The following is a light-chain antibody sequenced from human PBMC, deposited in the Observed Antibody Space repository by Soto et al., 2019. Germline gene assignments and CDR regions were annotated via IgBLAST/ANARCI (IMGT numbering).Light chain of an antibody. CDR1: QTVTRDY. CDR3: QQHGRLTST. Sequence: EIDLNQSPSPLSFLPGHSATLSWRXSQTVTRDYLAWHQQKPGQTPRLXXYGXSSRATGIPDRLSGSGSGTDFTLPISRLEPDYVGLYYCQQHGRLTSTFGQGTRLEIK. V-gene: IGKV3-20*01. CDR2: GXS. J-gene: IGKJ5*01.